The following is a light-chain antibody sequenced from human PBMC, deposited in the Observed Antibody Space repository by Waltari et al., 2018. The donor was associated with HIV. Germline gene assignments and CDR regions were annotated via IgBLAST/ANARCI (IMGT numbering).Light chain of an antibody. Sequence: QSVLPQPPSASGTPGQRVTISCSGSSSNTGSNTVNCYQQLPGTAPKLLIYSNNQLPSGVPDRFSGSKSGTSASLAISGLQSEDEADYYCAAWDDSLNVVFGGGTKLTVL. CDR3: AAWDDSLNVV. CDR2: SNN. J-gene: IGLJ2*01. V-gene: IGLV1-44*01. CDR1: SSNTGSNT.